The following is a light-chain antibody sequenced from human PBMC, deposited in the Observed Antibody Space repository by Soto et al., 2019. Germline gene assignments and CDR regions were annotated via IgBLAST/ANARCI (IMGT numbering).Light chain of an antibody. V-gene: IGLV2-11*01. CDR1: SRDIGSYDF. CDR2: DVN. J-gene: IGLJ1*01. Sequence: ALTQPPSVSGSPGQSVTISCTGSSRDIGSYDFVSWYQQHPGKAPKLMIYDVNKRPSGVPDRFSASKSGITASLTISGLQAEDDADYYCCSYAGTYTVLFGTGTKVTVL. CDR3: CSYAGTYTVL.